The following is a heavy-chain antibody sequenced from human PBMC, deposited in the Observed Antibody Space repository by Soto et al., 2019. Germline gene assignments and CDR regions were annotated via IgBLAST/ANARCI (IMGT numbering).Heavy chain of an antibody. D-gene: IGHD3-10*01. J-gene: IGHJ4*02. CDR3: ARGGGFDSFDY. V-gene: IGHV4-30-2*01. CDR2: IKHLKTT. CDR1: GGSITHVAYS. Sequence: SETLSLTCTVSGGSITHVAYSCSWLRQTPAKGLDRIRYIKHLKTTFYNPSFDSRLTLSIDRNKHQFSLNLKSMSAADRAVFFCARGGGFDSFDYWGQGIMVTVSS.